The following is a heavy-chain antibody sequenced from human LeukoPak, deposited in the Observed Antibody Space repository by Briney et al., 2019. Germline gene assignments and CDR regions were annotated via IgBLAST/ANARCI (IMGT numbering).Heavy chain of an antibody. CDR2: IGGSGGTT. CDR1: GFTCCSYA. V-gene: IGHV3-23*01. CDR3: AKQGGDQRGDWFDP. Sequence: EPGGPLRLSCAASGFTCCSYAMRWLGPAPGKGRMGVTVIGGSGGTTYYADSVKGRFTITRDNSKNTLYLQMNSLRAEYTAVYYCAKQGGDQRGDWFDPWGQGTLVAVSS. J-gene: IGHJ5*02. D-gene: IGHD3-16*01.